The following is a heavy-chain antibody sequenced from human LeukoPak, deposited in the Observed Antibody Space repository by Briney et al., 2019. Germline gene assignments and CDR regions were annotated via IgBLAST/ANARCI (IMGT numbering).Heavy chain of an antibody. CDR2: INHSGST. J-gene: IGHJ4*02. Sequence: SETLSLTCAVYGGSFSGYYWSWIRQPPGKGLEWIGEINHSGSTNYNPSLKSRVTISVDTSKNQFSLKLSSVTAADTAVYYCARAITGTTSDYDYWGQGTLVTVSS. D-gene: IGHD1-1*01. V-gene: IGHV4-34*01. CDR3: ARAITGTTSDYDY. CDR1: GGSFSGYY.